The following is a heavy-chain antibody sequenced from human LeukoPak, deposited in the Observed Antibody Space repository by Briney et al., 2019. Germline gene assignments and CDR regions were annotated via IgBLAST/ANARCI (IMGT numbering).Heavy chain of an antibody. D-gene: IGHD5-24*01. J-gene: IGHJ4*02. V-gene: IGHV4-34*01. CDR2: INHSGST. CDR3: ARGPPVNGYNWGFDY. CDR1: GGSFSGYY. Sequence: SETLSLTCAVYGGSFSGYYWSWIRQTPGKGLEWIGEINHSGSTNYNPSLKSRVTISVDTSKNQFSLKLSSVTAADTAVYYCARGPPVNGYNWGFDYWGQGTLVTVSS.